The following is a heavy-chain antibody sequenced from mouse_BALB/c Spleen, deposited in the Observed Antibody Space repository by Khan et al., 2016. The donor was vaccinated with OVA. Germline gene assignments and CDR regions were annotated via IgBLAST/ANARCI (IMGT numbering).Heavy chain of an antibody. D-gene: IGHD1-1*01. V-gene: IGHV1S56*01. CDR2: IYPGNVNT. CDR3: ARGDYYGTYAMDY. J-gene: IGHJ4*01. Sequence: QVQLQQSGPELVQPGASVRISCKASGSTFTNFYIHWVKQRPGQGPEWIGWIYPGNVNTKYNENFKGKATLTADKSSSTAYMLLSSLTSEDSAVLGSARGDYYGTYAMDYWGQGTSVIVSS. CDR1: GSTFTNFY.